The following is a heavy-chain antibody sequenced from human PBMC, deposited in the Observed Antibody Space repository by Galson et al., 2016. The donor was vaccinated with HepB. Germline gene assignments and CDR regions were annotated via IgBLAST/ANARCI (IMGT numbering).Heavy chain of an antibody. CDR1: GFTFSDYY. J-gene: IGHJ3*01. CDR3: ASPSGRFSVHTFDL. V-gene: IGHV3-11*06. D-gene: IGHD1-26*01. Sequence: SLKLSCAASGFTFSDYYMSWIRPAPGKGLEWVSYISPTSNDINFADSVVGRFSISRDNAKNSLYLQMNTLGAEDTAVYYCASPSGRFSVHTFDLWGQGTMVTVSS. CDR2: ISPTSNDI.